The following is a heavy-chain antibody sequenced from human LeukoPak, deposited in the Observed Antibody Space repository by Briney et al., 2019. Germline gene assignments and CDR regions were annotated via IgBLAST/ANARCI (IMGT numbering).Heavy chain of an antibody. V-gene: IGHV1-3*01. CDR1: VYTFTSYA. CDR2: INAGNGNT. Sequence: ASVKVSCKASVYTFTSYAMHWVRQAPGQRLEWMGWINAGNGNTKYSQKFQGRVTITRDTSASTAYMELSSLRSEDTAVYYCARMIDDILTGDAFDIWGQGTMVTVSS. J-gene: IGHJ3*02. CDR3: ARMIDDILTGDAFDI. D-gene: IGHD3-9*01.